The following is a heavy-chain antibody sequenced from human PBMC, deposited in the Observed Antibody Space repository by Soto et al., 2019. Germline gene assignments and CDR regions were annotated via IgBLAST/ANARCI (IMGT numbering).Heavy chain of an antibody. D-gene: IGHD3-10*01. Sequence: PPETLSLTCTVSGDTVISYFWTLILHPPRKALEWLGYIYHPRTTTYSPSLKSRVTISLDTSKNQFSLGLTSVTAADTAVYYCARVRTRYDYDSGSNYYGMDVWGQGTMVTVSS. J-gene: IGHJ6*02. V-gene: IGHV4-59*02. CDR3: ARVRTRYDYDSGSNYYGMDV. CDR2: IYHPRTT. CDR1: GDTVISYF.